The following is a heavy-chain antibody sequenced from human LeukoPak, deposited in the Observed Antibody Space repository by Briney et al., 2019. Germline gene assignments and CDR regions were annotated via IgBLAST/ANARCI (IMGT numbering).Heavy chain of an antibody. J-gene: IGHJ4*02. Sequence: PAETLGLTCTVSGGSISSSSYYWGRIRQPPGKGLEWIGSIYYSVSTYYNPSLKSRVTISVDTSKNQFYLKLSYVTDADTAVYYCARQKGYSSGWYLDYWGQDTVDPVSS. V-gene: IGHV4-39*01. D-gene: IGHD6-19*01. CDR2: IYYSVST. CDR3: ARQKGYSSGWYLDY. CDR1: GGSISSSSYY.